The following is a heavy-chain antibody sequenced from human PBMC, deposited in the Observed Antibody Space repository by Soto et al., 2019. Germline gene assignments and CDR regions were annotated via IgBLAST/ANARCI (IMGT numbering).Heavy chain of an antibody. CDR3: AKDQAAAGTISRYFQH. CDR2: ISGSGGTT. J-gene: IGHJ1*01. D-gene: IGHD6-13*01. V-gene: IGHV3-23*01. Sequence: EVQLLESGGGLVQPEGYLSLSCAASGFSFSTYAMSWVRQAPGKGLEWVSGISGSGGTTYYADSVKGPFTISRDNSKNTLYLQLNSLRAEDTAVYYCAKDQAAAGTISRYFQHWGQGTLVTVSS. CDR1: GFSFSTYA.